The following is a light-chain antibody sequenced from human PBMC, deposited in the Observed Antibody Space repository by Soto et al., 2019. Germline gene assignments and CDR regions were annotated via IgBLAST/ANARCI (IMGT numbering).Light chain of an antibody. CDR1: SSNIGTNT. Sequence: QSVLTQPPSASGTPGQRVPISCSGSSSNIGTNTVNWYQQLPGTAPKLLIYSNDQRPSGVPDRFSGSKSGTSASLAISGLQSEDEADYYCSSYTGGNPSYVFGTGTKVTVL. J-gene: IGLJ1*01. CDR2: SND. V-gene: IGLV1-44*01. CDR3: SSYTGGNPSYV.